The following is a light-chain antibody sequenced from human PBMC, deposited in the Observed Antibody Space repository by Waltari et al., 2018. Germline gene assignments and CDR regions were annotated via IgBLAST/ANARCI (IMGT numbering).Light chain of an antibody. J-gene: IGKJ2*01. CDR1: QNVLYSPNNKSY. CDR2: WAS. CDR3: QQYYLVPYT. Sequence: DIVMTQSPDFLAVSLGERATINFESSQNVLYSPNNKSYLAWFQQKPGQPPKVLIFWASTRESGVPDRFSGSGSGTHFTLTISSLQAEDVALYFCQQYYLVPYTFGQGTKLEI. V-gene: IGKV4-1*01.